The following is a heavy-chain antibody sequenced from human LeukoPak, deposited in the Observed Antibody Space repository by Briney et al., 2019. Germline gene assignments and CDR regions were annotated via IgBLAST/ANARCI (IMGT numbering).Heavy chain of an antibody. Sequence: KPSETLSLTCTVSGGSISSGTYYWGWIRQPPGKGLEWIGSIYNSGSTYYNPSLKSRVTISVDTSKNQFSLKLSSVTAADTAVYYCASYDFWSGYTSDHWGQGTLVIVSS. J-gene: IGHJ4*02. CDR1: GGSISSGTYY. CDR3: ASYDFWSGYTSDH. CDR2: IYNSGST. D-gene: IGHD3-3*01. V-gene: IGHV4-39*01.